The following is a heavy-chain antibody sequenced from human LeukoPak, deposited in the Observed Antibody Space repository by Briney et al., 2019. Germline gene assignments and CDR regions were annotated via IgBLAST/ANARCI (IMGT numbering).Heavy chain of an antibody. D-gene: IGHD5-18*01. CDR3: AKDDRYSYGHKAFDI. CDR1: GFTFSSYA. J-gene: IGHJ3*02. V-gene: IGHV3-23*01. Sequence: GGSLRLSCAASGFTFSSYAMSWVRQAPGKGLEWVSGFSVSDGITYYADSVKGRFTISRDNSKNTLYLQMNSLRAEDTAVYYCAKDDRYSYGHKAFDIWGQGTMVTVSS. CDR2: FSVSDGIT.